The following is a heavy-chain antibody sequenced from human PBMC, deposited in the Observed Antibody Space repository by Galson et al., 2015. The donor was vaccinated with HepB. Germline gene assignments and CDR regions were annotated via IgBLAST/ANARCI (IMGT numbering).Heavy chain of an antibody. D-gene: IGHD3-9*01. CDR1: GFTFSSYW. CDR2: INSDGSRT. CDR3: ARLIRYFDWFSDY. J-gene: IGHJ4*02. V-gene: IGHV3-74*01. Sequence: SLRLSCAASGFTFSSYWMHWVRRAPGKGLVWVSRINSDGSRTTYADSVKGRFTISRDNAKNSLYLQMNSLRAEDTAVYYCARLIRYFDWFSDYWGQGTLVTVSS.